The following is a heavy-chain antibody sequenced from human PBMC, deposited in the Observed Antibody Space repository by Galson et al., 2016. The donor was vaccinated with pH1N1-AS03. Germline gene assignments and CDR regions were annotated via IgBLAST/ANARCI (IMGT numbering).Heavy chain of an antibody. D-gene: IGHD4-17*01. CDR3: ARITYGDYAGWFDP. CDR2: IDWDDDK. V-gene: IGHV2-70*13. Sequence: PALVKPTQTLTLTCTFSGFSLSTSGMCVSWIRQPPGKALEWLALIDWDDDKYYSTSLKTRITISKETSKNQVVLTMTNMDPVDTATYYCARITYGDYAGWFDPRGQGTLVTVSS. CDR1: GFSLSTSGMC. J-gene: IGHJ5*02.